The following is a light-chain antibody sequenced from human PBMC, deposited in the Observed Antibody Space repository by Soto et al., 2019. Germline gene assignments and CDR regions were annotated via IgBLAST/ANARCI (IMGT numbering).Light chain of an antibody. J-gene: IGKJ1*01. Sequence: ETVLTQSPGTLSLSPGERAILSCRASQSVNSTYLAWYQQKPGQAPRLLIYGASSRATGIPDRFSGSGSGTDFTLTISRLEPEDFAVYYCQQYNNSLWTFGQGTKVEIK. V-gene: IGKV3-20*01. CDR1: QSVNSTY. CDR2: GAS. CDR3: QQYNNSLWT.